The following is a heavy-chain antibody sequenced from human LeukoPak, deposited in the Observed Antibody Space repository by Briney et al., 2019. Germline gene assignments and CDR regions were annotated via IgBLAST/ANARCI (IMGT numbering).Heavy chain of an antibody. CDR3: ARWDDKRPL. V-gene: IGHV4-59*01. CDR1: GGSITSYY. CDR2: IYYSGST. Sequence: PSETLSLTCTVSGGSITSYYWSWIRQPPGKGLEYIGNIYYSGSTIYNPSLKSRVTISVDTSKNQFSLKLSSVTAADTAVYYCARWDDKRPLWGQGTLVTVSS. D-gene: IGHD3-9*01. J-gene: IGHJ4*02.